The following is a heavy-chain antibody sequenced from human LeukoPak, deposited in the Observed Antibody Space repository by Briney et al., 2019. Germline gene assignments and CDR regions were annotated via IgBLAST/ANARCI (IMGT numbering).Heavy chain of an antibody. Sequence: GGSLRLSCAASGFTVSTYAMSWVRQAPGKGLEWVSALSGSGGSSYYADSVRGRFTISRDNSKNTLYLQMNSLRAEDTAVYYCAKERTSEGYFDYWGQGTLVTVSS. CDR2: LSGSGGSS. V-gene: IGHV3-23*01. CDR1: GFTVSTYA. J-gene: IGHJ4*02. D-gene: IGHD1-1*01. CDR3: AKERTSEGYFDY.